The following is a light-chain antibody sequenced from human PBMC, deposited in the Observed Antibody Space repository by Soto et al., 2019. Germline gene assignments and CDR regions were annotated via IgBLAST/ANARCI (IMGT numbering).Light chain of an antibody. CDR3: SKNISRSSHMV. Sequence: QSALTQPASVSGSPGQSIAISCTGTSSDVGSYKYVSWYRQYPGKAPKLLIYEVNNRPSGVDNRFSGSKSGNTSSLTISGLQVEDEGYYYCSKNISRSSHMVFGGGTQLTVL. V-gene: IGLV2-14*01. J-gene: IGLJ3*02. CDR1: SSDVGSYKY. CDR2: EVN.